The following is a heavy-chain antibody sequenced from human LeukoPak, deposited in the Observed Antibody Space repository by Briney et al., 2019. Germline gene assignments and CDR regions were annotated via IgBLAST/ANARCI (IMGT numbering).Heavy chain of an antibody. CDR3: ATPRGIWHYFDY. CDR2: IYSSGST. V-gene: IGHV4-38-2*02. Sequence: PSETLSLTCTVSGYSISSGFYWGWIRQPPGKGLEWIGSIYSSGSTYYNPSLKSRVTISVDTSKNQVSLKLRSVTAADTAVYYCATPRGIWHYFDYWGQGTLVTVSS. D-gene: IGHD3-16*01. CDR1: GYSISSGFY. J-gene: IGHJ4*02.